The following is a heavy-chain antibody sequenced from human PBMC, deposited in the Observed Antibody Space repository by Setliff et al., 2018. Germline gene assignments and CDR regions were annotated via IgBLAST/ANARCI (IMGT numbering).Heavy chain of an antibody. CDR2: ISAYNGHT. V-gene: IGHV1-18*01. J-gene: IGHJ6*03. CDR1: AYTFTSFA. D-gene: IGHD6-13*01. CDR3: ARGIIAYASWSPNKHAYYYYMDV. Sequence: ASVKVSCKASAYTFTSFAISWVRQDPGQGREWMGWISAYNGHTNFAQKFQGRVTIMTDESTSTVYMELESLPSGDTAIYYCARGIIAYASWSPNKHAYYYYMDVWGKGTTVTVSS.